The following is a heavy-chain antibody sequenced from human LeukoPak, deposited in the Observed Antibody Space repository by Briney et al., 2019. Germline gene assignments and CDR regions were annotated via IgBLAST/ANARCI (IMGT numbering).Heavy chain of an antibody. J-gene: IGHJ5*02. CDR3: ARGAYSSSWSFSP. V-gene: IGHV3-30*02. CDR1: GFIFSSYG. Sequence: GGSLRLSCAASGFIFSSYGMHWVRQAPGKGLEWVAFIRHDGSNKYYADSVKGRFIISRDNSKNTLYLQMNSLRTEDTAVYYCARGAYSSSWSFSPWGQGTLVTVFS. CDR2: IRHDGSNK. D-gene: IGHD6-13*01.